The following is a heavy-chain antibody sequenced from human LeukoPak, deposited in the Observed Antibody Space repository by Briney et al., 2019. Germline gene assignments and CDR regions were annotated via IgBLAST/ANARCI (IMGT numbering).Heavy chain of an antibody. J-gene: IGHJ4*02. CDR2: IYYSGST. V-gene: IGHV4-59*11. D-gene: IGHD6-13*01. Sequence: SETLSLTCTVSGGSISSHYWSWIRQPPGKGLEWIGYIYYSGSTNYNPSLKSRVTISVDTSKNQFSLKLSSVTAADTAVYYCARPVSSWYYFDYWGQGTLVTVSS. CDR1: GGSISSHY. CDR3: ARPVSSWYYFDY.